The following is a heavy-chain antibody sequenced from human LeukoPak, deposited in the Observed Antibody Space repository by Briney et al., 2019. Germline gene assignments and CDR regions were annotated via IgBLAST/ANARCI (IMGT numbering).Heavy chain of an antibody. J-gene: IGHJ3*02. V-gene: IGHV4-59*11. CDR2: VYYSGGT. Sequence: PSETLSLTCTVSSGSITNHYWSWIRQPPGKGLEWIGYVYYSGGTSYNPSLKSRVTISLDTSKNQFSLKLTSVTAADTAVYYCARVVSNGDRAAFDIWGQGTMVTVSS. CDR1: SGSITNHY. CDR3: ARVVSNGDRAAFDI. D-gene: IGHD2-8*01.